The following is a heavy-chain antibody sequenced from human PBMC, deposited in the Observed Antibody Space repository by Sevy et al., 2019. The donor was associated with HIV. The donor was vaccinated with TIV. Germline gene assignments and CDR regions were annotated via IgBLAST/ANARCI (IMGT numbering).Heavy chain of an antibody. J-gene: IGHJ4*02. CDR2: IYSGGST. D-gene: IGHD1-1*01. CDR3: ARLYKLERPQGVSIYFDY. Sequence: GGSLRLSCAASGFTVSSNYMSWVRQAPGKGLEWVSVIYSGGSTYYADSVEGRFTISRDNSKNTLYLQMNSLRAEDTAVYYCARLYKLERPQGVSIYFDYLGQGTLVTVSS. CDR1: GFTVSSNY. V-gene: IGHV3-53*01.